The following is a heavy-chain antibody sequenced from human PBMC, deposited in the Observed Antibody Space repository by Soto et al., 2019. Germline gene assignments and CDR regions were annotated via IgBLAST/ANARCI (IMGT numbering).Heavy chain of an antibody. CDR3: AKEVWSGPMDV. V-gene: IGHV3-30*18. D-gene: IGHD3-3*01. Sequence: QVQLVESGGGVVQPGRSLRLSCAASGFTFSSYGMHWVRQAPGKGLEWVAVISYDGSNKNYADSVKGRFTISRDNSKNTQYLQMNSLRAEDTAVYYCAKEVWSGPMDVLGQGTTVTVSS. J-gene: IGHJ6*02. CDR2: ISYDGSNK. CDR1: GFTFSSYG.